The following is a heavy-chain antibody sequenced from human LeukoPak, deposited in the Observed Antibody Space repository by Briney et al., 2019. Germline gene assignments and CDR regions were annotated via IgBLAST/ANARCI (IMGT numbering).Heavy chain of an antibody. CDR1: GFTFSSYG. CDR2: ISYDGSNK. CDR3: AKEDGSGSYFDY. V-gene: IGHV3-30*18. J-gene: IGHJ4*02. D-gene: IGHD3-10*01. Sequence: PGGSLRLSCAAAGFTFSSYGMHWVRQAPGKGLEWVAVISYDGSNKYYADSVEGRFTISRDNSKNTLYLQMNSLRAEDTAVYYCAKEDGSGSYFDYWGQGTLVTVSS.